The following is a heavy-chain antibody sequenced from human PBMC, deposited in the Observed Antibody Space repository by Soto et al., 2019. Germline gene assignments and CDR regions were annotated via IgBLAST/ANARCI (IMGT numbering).Heavy chain of an antibody. CDR2: INPNSGGT. CDR1: GYTFTGYY. J-gene: IGHJ4*02. Sequence: ASVKVSCKASGYTFTGYYMHWVRQAPGQGLEWMGWINPNSGGTNYARKFQGRVTMTRDTSISTAYMELSRLRSDDTAVYYCARDLRRLRGTLTHSDYWGQGTLVTVSS. CDR3: ARDLRRLRGTLTHSDY. V-gene: IGHV1-2*02. D-gene: IGHD2-15*01.